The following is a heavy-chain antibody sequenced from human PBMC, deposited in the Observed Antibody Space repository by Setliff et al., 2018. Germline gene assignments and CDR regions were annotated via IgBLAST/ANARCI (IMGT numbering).Heavy chain of an antibody. J-gene: IGHJ4*02. CDR2: TYDSGST. Sequence: SETLSLTCTVSGGPVTRTTTFWGWVRQTPGKGLEWIGSTYDSGSTYYNPSLNSRVTISEDTSKNQFSLKLTSVTAADAAVYYCARAAVTSGARADYFDNWGRGTLVTV. CDR3: ARAAVTSGARADYFDN. CDR1: GGPVTRTTTF. D-gene: IGHD4-17*01. V-gene: IGHV4-39*07.